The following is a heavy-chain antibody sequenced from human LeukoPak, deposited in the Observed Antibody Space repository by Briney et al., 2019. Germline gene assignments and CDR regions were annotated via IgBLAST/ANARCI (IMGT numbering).Heavy chain of an antibody. D-gene: IGHD2-8*01. Sequence: TSETLSLTCTVSGGSISSYYWTWIRQTPGKGLEWIGFVHYIGTTNYDPSLKSRVTISLDTSKNQFSLKVSSVTAADTATYFCARGFCTTNTCYRSFFDYWGQGTLVTVSS. V-gene: IGHV4-59*01. J-gene: IGHJ4*02. CDR1: GGSISSYY. CDR3: ARGFCTTNTCYRSFFDY. CDR2: VHYIGTT.